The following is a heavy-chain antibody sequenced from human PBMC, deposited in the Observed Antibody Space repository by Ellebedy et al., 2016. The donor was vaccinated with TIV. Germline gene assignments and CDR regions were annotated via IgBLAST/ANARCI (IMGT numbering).Heavy chain of an antibody. CDR2: IYYSGST. CDR3: ARDLMASGWFDP. D-gene: IGHD3-10*01. Sequence: MPGGSLRLSCTVSGDSISSYYWSWIRQPPGKGLELIGYIYYSGSTKYNPSLKSRATISVDTSKNQLSLNLNSVTAADTAVYYCARDLMASGWFDPWGQGTLVTVSS. V-gene: IGHV4-59*01. J-gene: IGHJ5*02. CDR1: GDSISSYY.